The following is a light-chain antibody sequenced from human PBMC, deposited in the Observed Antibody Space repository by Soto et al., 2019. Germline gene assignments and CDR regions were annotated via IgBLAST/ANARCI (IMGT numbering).Light chain of an antibody. CDR2: GAS. CDR1: QSVSSY. V-gene: IGKV3-20*01. CDR3: QQYGDSPVT. Sequence: EVVMMQFPGTLSLSPGERATLSCRASQSVSSYLAWYQQKPGQAPRLLIYGASTRATGIPDRFSGSGSGTDFTLSISRLEPEDLAVYYCQQYGDSPVTFGGGTAVEI. J-gene: IGKJ4*01.